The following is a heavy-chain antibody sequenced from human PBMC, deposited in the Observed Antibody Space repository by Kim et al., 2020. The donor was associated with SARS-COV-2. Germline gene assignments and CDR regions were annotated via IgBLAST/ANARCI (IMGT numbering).Heavy chain of an antibody. CDR2: ISFDGRNK. Sequence: GGSLRLSCAASGLTFDNSAMNWVRQAPGKGLEWVAVISFDGRNKAYADSVQGRFTISRDNSKSTLHLQMSSLRVEDTAIYYCARGNYYESVSLSDYYNGLEVWGQGTTVTVSS. V-gene: IGHV3-30-3*01. D-gene: IGHD3-22*01. CDR3: ARGNYYESVSLSDYYNGLEV. CDR1: GLTFDNSA. J-gene: IGHJ6*02.